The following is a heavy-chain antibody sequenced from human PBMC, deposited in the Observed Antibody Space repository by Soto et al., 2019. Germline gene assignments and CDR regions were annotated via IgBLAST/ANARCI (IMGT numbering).Heavy chain of an antibody. CDR2: IWYDGSNK. D-gene: IGHD4-4*01. CDR3: ARAHSNYRLVFGMDV. Sequence: GGSLRLSCAASGFTFSSYGMHWVRQAPGKGLEWVAVIWYDGSNKYYADSVKGRFTISRDNSKNTLYLQMNSLRAEDTAVYYCARAHSNYRLVFGMDVWGQGTTVTVSS. J-gene: IGHJ6*02. CDR1: GFTFSSYG. V-gene: IGHV3-33*01.